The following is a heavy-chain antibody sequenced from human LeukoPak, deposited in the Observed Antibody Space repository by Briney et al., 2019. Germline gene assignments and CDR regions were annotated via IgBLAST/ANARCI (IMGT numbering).Heavy chain of an antibody. CDR2: ISYDGSNK. Sequence: GGSLRLSCAASGFTFSSYAMHWVRQAPGKGLEWVAVISYDGSNKYYADSVKGRFTISRDNSKNTLYLQMNSLRAEDTAVYYCARDRYYYDSSGYYFRYWGQGTLSPSPQ. CDR1: GFTFSSYA. CDR3: ARDRYYYDSSGYYFRY. J-gene: IGHJ4*02. V-gene: IGHV3-30*04. D-gene: IGHD3-22*01.